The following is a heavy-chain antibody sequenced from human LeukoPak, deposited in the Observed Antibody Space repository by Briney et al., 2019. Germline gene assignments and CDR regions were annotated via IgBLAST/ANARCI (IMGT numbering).Heavy chain of an antibody. J-gene: IGHJ4*02. CDR2: IYYSGST. D-gene: IGHD3-22*01. Sequence: SETLSLTCTVSGGSISSSSYYRGWIRQPPGKGLEWIGSIYYSGSTYYNPSLKSRVTISVDTSKNQFSLKLSSVTAADTAVYYCARSYYYDSSGYYYWGQGTLVTVSS. CDR1: GGSISSSSYY. V-gene: IGHV4-39*01. CDR3: ARSYYYDSSGYYY.